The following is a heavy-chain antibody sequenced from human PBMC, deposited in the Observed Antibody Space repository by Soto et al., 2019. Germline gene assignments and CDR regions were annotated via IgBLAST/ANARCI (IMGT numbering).Heavy chain of an antibody. V-gene: IGHV3-21*01. Sequence: GGSLRLSCAASGFTLTRYSMNWVRQAPGKGLEWVSSISSTTNYIYYADSVKGRFTVSRDNAKNSVYLEMNSLSAEDTAVYYCARESEDLTSNFDYWGQGTLVTVSS. CDR2: ISSTTNYI. CDR1: GFTLTRYS. CDR3: ARESEDLTSNFDY. J-gene: IGHJ4*02.